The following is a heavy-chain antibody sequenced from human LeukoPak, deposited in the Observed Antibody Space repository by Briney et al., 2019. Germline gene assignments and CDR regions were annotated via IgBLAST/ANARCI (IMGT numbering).Heavy chain of an antibody. J-gene: IGHJ6*03. CDR3: ARSFLDYMDV. CDR2: IYTSGST. D-gene: IGHD2/OR15-2a*01. CDR1: GGSISGYY. Sequence: SETLSLTCTVSGGSISGYYWSWIRQPAGKGLEWIGRIYTSGSTNYNPSLKSRVAMSVDTSKNQFFVTLNSVTAADTAVYFCARSFLDYMDVWGKGTTVTVSS. V-gene: IGHV4-4*07.